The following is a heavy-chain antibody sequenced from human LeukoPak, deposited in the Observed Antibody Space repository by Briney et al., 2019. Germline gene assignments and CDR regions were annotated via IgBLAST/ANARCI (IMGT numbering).Heavy chain of an antibody. J-gene: IGHJ4*02. CDR3: VGGIGWQPDY. V-gene: IGHV3-7*03. CDR2: IRQDGREK. Sequence: GGSLRLSCAASPGITFSDYWMNWVRQAPGKGLEWVAIIRQDGREKLYLDSVKGRFTISRDNAKGSVYLQINSLRAEGTAVYYCVGGIGWQPDYWGQGTLVTVSS. CDR1: PGITFSDYW. D-gene: IGHD6-19*01.